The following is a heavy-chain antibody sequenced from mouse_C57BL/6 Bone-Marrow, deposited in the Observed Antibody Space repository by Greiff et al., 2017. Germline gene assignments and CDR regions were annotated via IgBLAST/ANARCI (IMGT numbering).Heavy chain of an antibody. D-gene: IGHD3-2*02. V-gene: IGHV1-36*01. CDR3: ARRAQATYYAMDY. CDR2: VYPYNGGT. CDR1: GFTFTDYY. Sequence: VQLQQSGPVLVKPGPSVKISCKASGFTFTDYYMHWVKQSHGKSLEWIGLVYPYNGGTSYNQKFKGKATLTVDTSASTAYMELNSLTSEESAVYYCARRAQATYYAMDYWGQGTSVTVSS. J-gene: IGHJ4*01.